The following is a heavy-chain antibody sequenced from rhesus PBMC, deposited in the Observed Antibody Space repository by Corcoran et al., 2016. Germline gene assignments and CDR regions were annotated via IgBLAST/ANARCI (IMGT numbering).Heavy chain of an antibody. CDR1: GFTFDDYA. J-gene: IGHJ3*01. D-gene: IGHD6-13*01. V-gene: IGHV3-134*01. CDR2: ISWNSGTI. Sequence: EVQLVESGGGLVQPGGSLRLSCAASGFTFDDYAMSWVRHAPGKGLEWVSRISWNSGTIYYADSVKGRFTISRDNAKNSLFLQMDRLRAEDTAVYYCTRSSWSKAFDFWGQGLRVTVSS. CDR3: TRSSWSKAFDF.